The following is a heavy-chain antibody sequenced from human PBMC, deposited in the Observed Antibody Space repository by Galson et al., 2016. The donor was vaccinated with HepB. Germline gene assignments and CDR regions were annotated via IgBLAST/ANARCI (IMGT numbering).Heavy chain of an antibody. CDR2: IHSSGST. CDR3: AKSGSEGST. Sequence: ETLSLTCTVAGGTVTSGSDYWTWIRQPPGQGLEWIGYIHSSGSTNYNPSLKSRLIISGDTSKNQVSLRLSSVTAADTAVYYCAKSGSEGSTWGHGILVTVAS. J-gene: IGHJ4*01. D-gene: IGHD3-10*01. V-gene: IGHV4-61*01. CDR1: GGTVTSGSDY.